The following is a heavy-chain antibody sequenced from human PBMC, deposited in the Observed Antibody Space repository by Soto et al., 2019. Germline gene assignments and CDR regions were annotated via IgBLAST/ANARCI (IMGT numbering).Heavy chain of an antibody. CDR2: INPNVGGT. J-gene: IGHJ5*02. Sequence: QVQLVQSGAEVKKPGSSVYVSCKSSGYTFTDYYVHWVRQAPGQVLEWMGWINPNVGGTNYARKFQGRVTMTRDTSISTVYMKLTRLSPDDTDIYYCARGGGEVPRIPYDTWGQGTRFAVSS. CDR3: ARGGGEVPRIPYDT. CDR1: GYTFTDYY. V-gene: IGHV1-2*02. D-gene: IGHD3-16*01.